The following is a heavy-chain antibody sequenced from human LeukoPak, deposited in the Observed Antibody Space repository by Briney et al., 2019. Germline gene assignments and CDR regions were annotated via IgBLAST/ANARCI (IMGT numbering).Heavy chain of an antibody. V-gene: IGHV1-69*05. Sequence: SVKVSCKASGGTFSSYAISWVRQAPGQGLEWMGGIIPIFGTANYAQKFQGRVTITTDESTSTAYTELSSLRSEDTAVYYCASSAGSSWSRHYYYYYMDVWGKGTTVTVSS. CDR2: IIPIFGTA. D-gene: IGHD6-13*01. J-gene: IGHJ6*03. CDR3: ASSAGSSWSRHYYYYYMDV. CDR1: GGTFSSYA.